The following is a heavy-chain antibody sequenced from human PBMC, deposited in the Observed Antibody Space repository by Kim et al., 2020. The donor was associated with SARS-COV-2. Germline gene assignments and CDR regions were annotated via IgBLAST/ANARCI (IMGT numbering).Heavy chain of an antibody. J-gene: IGHJ4*02. CDR3: ARGAYSLADALGGH. D-gene: IGHD4-4*01. CDR1: GFTFTSYA. V-gene: IGHV3-23*01. CDR2: IGGTGGNT. Sequence: GGSLRLSCAASGFTFTSYAISWVRQAPGKGLEWVSAIGGTGGNTYYAETVKGRFTISRDNSKNTLFLQMNSLRAEDMAVYYCARGAYSLADALGGHWGQRTLVTVTS.